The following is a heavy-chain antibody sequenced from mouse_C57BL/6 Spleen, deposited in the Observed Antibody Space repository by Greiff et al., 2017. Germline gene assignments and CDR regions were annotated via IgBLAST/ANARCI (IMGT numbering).Heavy chain of an antibody. CDR3: ARVALLRWYFDV. CDR1: GYSITSGYY. D-gene: IGHD1-1*01. V-gene: IGHV3-6*01. CDR2: ISYDGSN. Sequence: EVQLQESGPGLVKPSQSLSLTCSVTGYSITSGYYWNWIRQFPGNKLEWMGYISYDGSNNYNPSLKNRISITRDTSKNQFFLKLNSVTTEDTATYYCARVALLRWYFDVWGTGTSVTVSS. J-gene: IGHJ1*03.